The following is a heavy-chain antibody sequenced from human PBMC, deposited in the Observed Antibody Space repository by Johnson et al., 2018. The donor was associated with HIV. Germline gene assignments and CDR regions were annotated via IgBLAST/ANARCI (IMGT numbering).Heavy chain of an antibody. D-gene: IGHD7-27*01. CDR3: APLGDAFDI. CDR1: GFTFRRYA. CDR2: ISYDGKST. Sequence: QEKLVESGGGVVQPGRSLRLSCAASGFTFRRYAMHWVRQAPGKGLEWVAVISYDGKSTYYADSVKGRFTISRDNSKNTLYLQMNSLRAEDTAVYYCAPLGDAFDIWGQGTMVTVSS. V-gene: IGHV3-30*04. J-gene: IGHJ3*02.